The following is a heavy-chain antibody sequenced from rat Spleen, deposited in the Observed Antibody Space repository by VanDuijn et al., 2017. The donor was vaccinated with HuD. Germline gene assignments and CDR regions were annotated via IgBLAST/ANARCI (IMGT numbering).Heavy chain of an antibody. V-gene: IGHV5-17*01. CDR1: GFTFSDYA. CDR3: TRLEPGYNSNWFAY. D-gene: IGHD1-4*01. Sequence: EVQLVESGGGLVQPGRSLKLSCAASGFTFSDYAMAWVRQAPKKGLEWVATITDAGGNTFYPDSVRGRFTISRDIAKATLYLQMNSLRSEDTATYDCTRLEPGYNSNWFAYWGQGTLVTVSS. CDR2: ITDAGGNT. J-gene: IGHJ3*01.